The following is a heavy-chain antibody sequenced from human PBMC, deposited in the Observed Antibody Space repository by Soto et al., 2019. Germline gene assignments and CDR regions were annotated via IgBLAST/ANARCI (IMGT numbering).Heavy chain of an antibody. D-gene: IGHD4-17*01. Sequence: ASVKVSCKASGYTFTSYGISWVRQAPGQGLEWMGWVSAYNADTIYVQKFQGRVTMTTDTSTSTAHMEVRSLRYDDTAVYYCARAPLFFTVASGIRCFVFWGQGILVT. V-gene: IGHV1-18*01. CDR1: GYTFTSYG. CDR2: VSAYNADT. J-gene: IGHJ4*02. CDR3: ARAPLFFTVASGIRCFVF.